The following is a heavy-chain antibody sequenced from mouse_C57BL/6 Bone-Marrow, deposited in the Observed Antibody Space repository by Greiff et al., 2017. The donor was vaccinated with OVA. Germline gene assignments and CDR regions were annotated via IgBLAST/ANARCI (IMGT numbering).Heavy chain of an antibody. CDR1: GFTFSSYG. J-gene: IGHJ2*01. CDR3: ARPYGYYFDY. D-gene: IGHD1-1*02. Sequence: EVKLQESGGDLVKPGGSLKLSCAASGFTFSSYGMSWVRQTPDKRLEWVATISSGGSYTYYPDSVKGRFTISRDNAKNTLYLQMSSLKSEDTAMYYCARPYGYYFDYWGQGTTLTVSS. CDR2: ISSGGSYT. V-gene: IGHV5-6*01.